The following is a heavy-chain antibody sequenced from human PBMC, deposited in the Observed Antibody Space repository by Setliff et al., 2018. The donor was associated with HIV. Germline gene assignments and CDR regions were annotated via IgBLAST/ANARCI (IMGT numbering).Heavy chain of an antibody. Sequence: KPGGSLRLSCAGSGFTFDYYAMNWVRQAPGKGLEWVSSISSSSSYIYYADSVKGRFTISRDNAKNSLYLQMNSLRAEDTAVYYCATLYYDSSGYYPVAFDIWGQGTMVTVSS. D-gene: IGHD3-22*01. J-gene: IGHJ3*02. CDR1: GFTFDYYA. CDR2: ISSSSSYI. CDR3: ATLYYDSSGYYPVAFDI. V-gene: IGHV3-21*01.